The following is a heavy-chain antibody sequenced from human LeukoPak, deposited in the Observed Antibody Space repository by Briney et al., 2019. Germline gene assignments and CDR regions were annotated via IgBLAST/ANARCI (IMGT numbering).Heavy chain of an antibody. D-gene: IGHD1-1*01. Sequence: PGGSLRLSCSASGFTFSSYAMYWVRQAPGKGLEYVSAISRSGDSTYYADSVTGRFTISRANSKNTLHLQMNSLRAEDTAVYYCVRKAPGGNFDYWGQGTLVTVSS. CDR3: VRKAPGGNFDY. CDR1: GFTFSSYA. J-gene: IGHJ4*02. CDR2: ISRSGDST. V-gene: IGHV3-64D*06.